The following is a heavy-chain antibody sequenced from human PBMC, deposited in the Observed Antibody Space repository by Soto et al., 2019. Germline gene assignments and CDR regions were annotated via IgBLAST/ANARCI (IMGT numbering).Heavy chain of an antibody. CDR1: GDAFTNYI. CDR2: IIPMFGTP. CDR3: ARGRDQPPVGLYFDS. Sequence: QVQLVQSGAEVKKPGSSVKVSCKASGDAFTNYIFDWVRQAPGQGLEWMGGIIPMFGTPKYAQTFQDRVTISADVTTGTAYLELTSLRFDDTAVYYCARGRDQPPVGLYFDSWGEGTRVTVSS. V-gene: IGHV1-69*01. J-gene: IGHJ4*02. D-gene: IGHD1-26*01.